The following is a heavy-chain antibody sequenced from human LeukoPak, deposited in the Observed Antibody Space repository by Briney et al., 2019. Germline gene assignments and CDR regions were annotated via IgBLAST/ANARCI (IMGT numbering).Heavy chain of an antibody. Sequence: PGGSLRLSCAASGFSVSSNYMSWVRQAPGKGLEWVSAISGSGGSTYYADSVKGRFTISRDNSKNTLYLQMNSLRAEDTAVYYCAKAGGTYYYYFDYWGQGTLVTVSS. J-gene: IGHJ4*02. V-gene: IGHV3-23*01. CDR1: GFSVSSNY. CDR3: AKAGGTYYYYFDY. D-gene: IGHD1-26*01. CDR2: ISGSGGST.